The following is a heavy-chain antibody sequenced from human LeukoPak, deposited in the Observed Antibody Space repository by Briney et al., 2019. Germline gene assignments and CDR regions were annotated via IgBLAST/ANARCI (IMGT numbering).Heavy chain of an antibody. D-gene: IGHD1-14*01. J-gene: IGHJ5*02. CDR3: AREGTVRWFDP. CDR1: GYSISSGYY. Sequence: ASETLSLTCSVSGYSISSGYYWSWIRQSPGKGLEWIGSIYHSGFNYYNPSLQSRVTMSVDTSKNEFSLKLSSVTAADTAVFYCAREGTVRWFDPWGQGTLVTVSS. CDR2: IYHSGFN. V-gene: IGHV4-38-2*02.